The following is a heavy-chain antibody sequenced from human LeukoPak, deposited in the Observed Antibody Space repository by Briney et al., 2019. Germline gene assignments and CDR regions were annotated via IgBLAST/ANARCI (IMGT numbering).Heavy chain of an antibody. J-gene: IGHJ5*02. Sequence: RPSETLSLTCTVSGGSISSYYWSWIRQPPGKGLEWIGYIYYSGSTNYNPSLTSRVTISVDTSKNQFSLRLTSVTAADTAVYFCARHGIWFGDTNWWFDPWGQGTLVTVSS. CDR3: ARHGIWFGDTNWWFDP. CDR1: GGSISSYY. CDR2: IYYSGST. V-gene: IGHV4-59*08. D-gene: IGHD3-10*01.